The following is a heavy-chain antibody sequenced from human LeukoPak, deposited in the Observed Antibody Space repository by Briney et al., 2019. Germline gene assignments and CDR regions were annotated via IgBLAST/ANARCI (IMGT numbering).Heavy chain of an antibody. D-gene: IGHD5-12*01. CDR3: ASSNIVATSAFDY. CDR1: GYTFTDYF. J-gene: IGHJ4*02. V-gene: IGHV1-2*02. Sequence: ASVKVSCKASGYTFTDYFMNWVRQAPGQGLEWMGWINPKSGGTVYAQKFQGRVTMTRDTSISTAYMELSRLRSDDTAVYYCASSNIVATSAFDYWGQGTLVTVSS. CDR2: INPKSGGT.